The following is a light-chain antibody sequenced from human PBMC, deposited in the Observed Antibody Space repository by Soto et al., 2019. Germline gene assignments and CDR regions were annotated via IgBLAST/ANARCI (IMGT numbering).Light chain of an antibody. Sequence: EIVMTQSPVTLSVSPGERATLSCRASQSVGSNLAWYQQKPGQAPRLLLYGASTRATGIPGTFSGSGSGTEFTLTITSLQSEDFAVYYCQQHNYWPSFGQGTKLEFK. CDR3: QQHNYWPS. CDR1: QSVGSN. J-gene: IGKJ2*01. CDR2: GAS. V-gene: IGKV3-15*01.